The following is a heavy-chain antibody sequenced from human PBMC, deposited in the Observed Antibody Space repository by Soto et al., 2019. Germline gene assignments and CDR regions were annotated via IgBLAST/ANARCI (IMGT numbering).Heavy chain of an antibody. D-gene: IGHD2-2*01. J-gene: IGHJ5*02. V-gene: IGHV1-2*02. CDR2: INPNSGGT. CDR3: AREESGYQPLRYLLTSNWFDP. CDR1: GYTFTGYD. Sequence: QVQLVQSGAEVKKPGASVKVSCKASGYTFTGYDMHWVRQAPGQGLEWMGWINPNSGGTNYAQKFQGRVTMTSDTAISTAYMELSRLRSDDTAVYYCAREESGYQPLRYLLTSNWFDPWGQGTLVTVSS.